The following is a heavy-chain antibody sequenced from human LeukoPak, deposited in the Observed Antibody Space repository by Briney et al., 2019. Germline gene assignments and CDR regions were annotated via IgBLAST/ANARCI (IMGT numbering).Heavy chain of an antibody. CDR2: INPNSGGT. CDR1: GYTFTGYY. V-gene: IGHV1-2*02. D-gene: IGHD5-18*01. J-gene: IGHJ4*02. CDR3: ARGKRGYSYGYNY. Sequence: ASVKASCKASGYTFTGYYMHWVRQAPGQGLEWMGWINPNSGGTNYAQKFQGRVTMTRDTSISTAYMELSRLRSDDTAVYYCARGKRGYSYGYNYWGQGTLVTVSS.